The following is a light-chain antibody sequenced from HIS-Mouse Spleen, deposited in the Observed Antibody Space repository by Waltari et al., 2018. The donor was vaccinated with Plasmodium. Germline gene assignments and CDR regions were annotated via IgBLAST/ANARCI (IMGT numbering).Light chain of an antibody. CDR3: QQRYSTPQLT. CDR2: AAS. CDR1: QSISSY. Sequence: DIQMTQSPSSLSASVGDRVTITCRASQSISSYLNGYQQKQGKDPKLLIYAASSLQSGVPSRFSGSGSGTDFTLTISSLQPEDFATYYCQQRYSTPQLTFGGGTKVEIK. J-gene: IGKJ4*02. V-gene: IGKV1-39*01.